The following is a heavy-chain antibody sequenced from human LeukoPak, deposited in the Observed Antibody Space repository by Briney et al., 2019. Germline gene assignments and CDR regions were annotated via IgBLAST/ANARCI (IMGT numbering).Heavy chain of an antibody. D-gene: IGHD3-10*01. V-gene: IGHV1-18*01. J-gene: IGHJ4*02. Sequence: ASVKVSCKASGYTFTNYGLSWVRQAPGQGLEWMGWISAYNGNTNYAQKLQGRVTMTTDTSTSTAYMELRSLRSEDTAVYYCAREGFHGRELFPTFDYWGQGTLVTVSS. CDR1: GYTFTNYG. CDR2: ISAYNGNT. CDR3: AREGFHGRELFPTFDY.